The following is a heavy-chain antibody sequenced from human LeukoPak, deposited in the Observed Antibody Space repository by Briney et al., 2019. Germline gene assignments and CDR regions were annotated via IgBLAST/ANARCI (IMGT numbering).Heavy chain of an antibody. J-gene: IGHJ3*02. Sequence: GGSLRLSCAASGFTFSSYSMNWVRQAPGKGLEWVSYISSSSSTIYYADSVKGRFTISRDNAKNSLYLQMNSLRDEDTAVYYCARDQAPTTVTPNDAFDIWGQGTMVTVSS. CDR1: GFTFSSYS. D-gene: IGHD4-17*01. V-gene: IGHV3-48*02. CDR2: ISSSSSTI. CDR3: ARDQAPTTVTPNDAFDI.